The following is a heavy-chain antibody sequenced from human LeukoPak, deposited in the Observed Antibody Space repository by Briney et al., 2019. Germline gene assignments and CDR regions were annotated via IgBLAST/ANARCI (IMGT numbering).Heavy chain of an antibody. CDR2: IYYSGST. Sequence: MPSETLSLTCTVSGGSISSGDYYWSWIRQPPGRGREWFGYIYYSGSTYYNPALKSRVTISVDTSKNQFSLKLSSVTAADTAVYYCARVRVQLWPPYYMDVWGKGTTVTVSS. CDR3: ARVRVQLWPPYYMDV. CDR1: GGSISSGDYY. D-gene: IGHD5-18*01. J-gene: IGHJ6*03. V-gene: IGHV4-30-4*08.